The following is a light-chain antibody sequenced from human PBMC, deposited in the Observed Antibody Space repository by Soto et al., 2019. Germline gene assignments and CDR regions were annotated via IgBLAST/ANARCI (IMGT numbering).Light chain of an antibody. J-gene: IGLJ2*01. CDR1: SSDVGGYNY. V-gene: IGLV2-8*01. Sequence: QSVLTQPPSASGSPGQSVTISCTGTSSDVGGYNYVSWYQQHPGKAPKLMIYEVSKRPSGVPDRFSGSKSGNTASLTVSGHNAEDEADYYCSSYAGSNNLVFGGGTTLTVL. CDR3: SSYAGSNNLV. CDR2: EVS.